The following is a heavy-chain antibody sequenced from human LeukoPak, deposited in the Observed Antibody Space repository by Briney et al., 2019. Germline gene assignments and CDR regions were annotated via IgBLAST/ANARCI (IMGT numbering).Heavy chain of an antibody. V-gene: IGHV4-4*07. CDR3: ARFCYGDYCFDY. J-gene: IGHJ4*02. D-gene: IGHD4-17*01. CDR1: AGSINSYF. Sequence: SETLSLTCTVSAGSINSYFWSWIRQPAGKGREWIGRIYTSGGTNYNPSLKRRVTMSVDASKNQFSLKLTSVAAADTAVYYCARFCYGDYCFDYWGQGTLVTVSS. CDR2: IYTSGGT.